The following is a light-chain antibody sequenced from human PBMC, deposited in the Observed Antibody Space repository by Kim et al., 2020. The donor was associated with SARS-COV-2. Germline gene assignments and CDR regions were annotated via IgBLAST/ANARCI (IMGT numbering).Light chain of an antibody. J-gene: IGLJ3*02. Sequence: SVKLTCPLSSWHSSYATGWHQQQPEKGPRYLMKLNSDGSHSKGDGIPGRFSGSSSGAERYLTISSLQSEDEADYYCQTWGTGIWVFGGGTQLTVL. V-gene: IGLV4-69*01. CDR1: SWHSSYA. CDR3: QTWGTGIWV. CDR2: LNSDGSH.